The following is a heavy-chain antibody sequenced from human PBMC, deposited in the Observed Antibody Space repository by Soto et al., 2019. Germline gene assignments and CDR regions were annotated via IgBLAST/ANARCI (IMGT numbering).Heavy chain of an antibody. Sequence: SETLSLTCTVSGGSISSYYWSWIRQPPGKGLEWIGYIYYSGSTNYNPSLKSRVTISVDTSKNQFSLKLSSVTAADTAVYYCARQQRNIAACPPETYNWFDPWGQGTLVTVSS. V-gene: IGHV4-59*08. CDR2: IYYSGST. CDR3: ARQQRNIAACPPETYNWFDP. CDR1: GGSISSYY. J-gene: IGHJ5*02. D-gene: IGHD6-6*01.